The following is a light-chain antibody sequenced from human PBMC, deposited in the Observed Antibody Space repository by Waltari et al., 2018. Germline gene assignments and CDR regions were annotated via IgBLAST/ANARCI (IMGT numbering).Light chain of an antibody. V-gene: IGLV2-23*02. CDR2: EVT. CDR1: SHDVGNYDL. Sequence: QSALTQPASVSGSPGQSITISCTGTSHDVGNYDLVSWYQQHPGKAPKLIIYEVTKRPSGFSNRFSGSKAGNTASLTISGLHTEDEGDYYCCSYAGDLSFGVVFGVGTKLTVL. J-gene: IGLJ2*01. CDR3: CSYAGDLSFGVV.